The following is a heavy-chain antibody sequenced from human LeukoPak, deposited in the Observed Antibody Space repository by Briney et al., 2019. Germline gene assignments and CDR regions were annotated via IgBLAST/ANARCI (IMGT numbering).Heavy chain of an antibody. CDR3: ARVSVRDYYGSGSYGY. Sequence: ASVKVSCKASGYTFTSYDINWVRQATGQGLEWMGWMNPNSGNTGYAQKFQGRVTMTRNTSISTAYMELSSQRSEDTAVYYCARVSVRDYYGSGSYGYWGQGTLVTVSS. J-gene: IGHJ4*02. D-gene: IGHD3-10*01. V-gene: IGHV1-8*01. CDR1: GYTFTSYD. CDR2: MNPNSGNT.